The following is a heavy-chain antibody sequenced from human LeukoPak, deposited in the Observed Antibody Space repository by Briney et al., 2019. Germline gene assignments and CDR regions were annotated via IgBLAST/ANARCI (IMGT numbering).Heavy chain of an antibody. Sequence: GGSLRLSCAASGVTFSNAWMSWVRQAPGKGLEWVGRIKSKTDGGTTDYAAPVKGRFTISRDDSKNALYLQMNSLKTEDTAVSYCTTALRALGGYYGSGSSYFDYWGQGTLVTVSS. CDR2: IKSKTDGGTT. V-gene: IGHV3-15*01. J-gene: IGHJ4*02. CDR1: GVTFSNAW. CDR3: TTALRALGGYYGSGSSYFDY. D-gene: IGHD3-10*01.